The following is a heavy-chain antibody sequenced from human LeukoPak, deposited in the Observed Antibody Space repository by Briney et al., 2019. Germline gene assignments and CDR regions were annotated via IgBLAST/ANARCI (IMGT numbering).Heavy chain of an antibody. CDR2: ISSSSSYI. D-gene: IGHD3-10*01. V-gene: IGHV3-21*01. CDR1: GFTFSSYS. Sequence: NPGGSLRLSCAASGFTFSSYSMNWVRQAPGKGLEWVSSISSSSSYIYYADSVKGRFTISRDNAKNSLYLQMNSLRAEDTAVYYCASSVLLWFGFRPADAFDIWGQGTMVTVSS. J-gene: IGHJ3*02. CDR3: ASSVLLWFGFRPADAFDI.